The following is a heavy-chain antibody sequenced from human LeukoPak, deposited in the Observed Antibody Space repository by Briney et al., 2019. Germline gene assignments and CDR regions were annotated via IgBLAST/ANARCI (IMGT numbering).Heavy chain of an antibody. D-gene: IGHD3-16*02. CDR3: ARARSYRSLAIFDY. J-gene: IGHJ4*02. CDR2: IYYSGST. CDR1: GGSISSYY. Sequence: PSETLSLTCTVPGGSISSYYWSWIRQPPGKGLEWIGYIYYSGSTNYNPSLKSRVTISVDTSKNQFSLKLSSVTAADTAVYYCARARSYRSLAIFDYWGQGTLVTVSS. V-gene: IGHV4-59*01.